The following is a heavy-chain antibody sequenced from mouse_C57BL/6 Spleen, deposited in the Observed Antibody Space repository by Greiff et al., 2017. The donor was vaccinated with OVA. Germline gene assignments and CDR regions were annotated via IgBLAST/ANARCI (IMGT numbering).Heavy chain of an antibody. CDR2: TLPGSGST. V-gene: IGHV1-9*01. D-gene: IGHD2-10*02. CDR3: ARSEYGNYFAY. J-gene: IGHJ3*01. Sequence: QVQLQQSGAELMKPGASVKLSCTATGYTFTGSWIGWVKQRPGHGLEWIGVTLPGSGSTNYNEKFKGNATFTADTSSNTAYMKLSSLTTEDSAIYYCARSEYGNYFAYWGQGTLVTVSA. CDR1: GYTFTGSW.